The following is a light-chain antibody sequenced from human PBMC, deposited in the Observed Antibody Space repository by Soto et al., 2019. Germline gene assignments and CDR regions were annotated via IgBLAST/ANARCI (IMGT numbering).Light chain of an antibody. J-gene: IGKJ1*01. CDR2: GAS. CDR3: QQHNNWPWT. Sequence: EIEMTQSPATLSVSPGERATLSCRASQSVSSNLAWYQQKPGQAPRLLIYGASTRATGIPSRFSGSGSGTEFTLTISSLQSEDFAVYYCQQHNNWPWTFGQGTKVDIK. CDR1: QSVSSN. V-gene: IGKV3-15*01.